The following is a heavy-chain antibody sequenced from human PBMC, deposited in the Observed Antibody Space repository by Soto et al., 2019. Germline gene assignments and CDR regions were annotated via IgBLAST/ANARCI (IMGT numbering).Heavy chain of an antibody. Sequence: GESLKISCKGSGYSFTSYWIGWVRQMPGKGLEWMGIIYPGDSDTRYSPSFQGQVTISADKSISTAYLQWSSLKASDTAMYYCARYIAVAGTVFYYYGMDVWGQGTTVTVS. J-gene: IGHJ6*02. CDR1: GYSFTSYW. CDR3: ARYIAVAGTVFYYYGMDV. V-gene: IGHV5-51*01. D-gene: IGHD6-19*01. CDR2: IYPGDSDT.